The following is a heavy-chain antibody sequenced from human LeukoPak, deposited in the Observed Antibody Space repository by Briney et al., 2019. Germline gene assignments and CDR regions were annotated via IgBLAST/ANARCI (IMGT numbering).Heavy chain of an antibody. CDR3: ARGRTTYDYVRGSYRPPDY. V-gene: IGHV4-34*01. Sequence: SETLSLTCAVYGGSFSGYYWNWIRQPPGKGLEWIGEINHRGSTNYNPSLKSRVTISVDTSKKQFSLKLSSVTAADTAVYYCARGRTTYDYVRGSYRPPDYWGQGTLVTVSS. CDR2: INHRGST. D-gene: IGHD3-16*02. J-gene: IGHJ4*02. CDR1: GGSFSGYY.